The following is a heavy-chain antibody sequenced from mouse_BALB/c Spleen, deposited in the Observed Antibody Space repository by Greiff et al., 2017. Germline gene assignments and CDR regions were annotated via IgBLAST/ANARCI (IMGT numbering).Heavy chain of an antibody. J-gene: IGHJ4*01. D-gene: IGHD2-14*01. Sequence: EVQLQQSGPGLVKPSQSLSLTCSVTGYSITSGYYWNWIRQFPGNKLEWMGYISYDGSNNYNPSLKNRISITRDTSKNQFFLKLNSVTTEDTATYYCASYRYDVAMDYWGQGTSVTVSS. CDR3: ASYRYDVAMDY. CDR2: ISYDGSN. CDR1: GYSITSGYY. V-gene: IGHV3-6*02.